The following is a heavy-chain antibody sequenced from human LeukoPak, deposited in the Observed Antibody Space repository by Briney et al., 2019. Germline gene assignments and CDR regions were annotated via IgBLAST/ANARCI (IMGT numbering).Heavy chain of an antibody. CDR2: IKSKTDGGTT. CDR3: TTDETAYDYVWGSYRYVFDY. J-gene: IGHJ4*02. Sequence: GGSLRLSCAASGFTFSNAWMSWVRQAPGKGLEWVGHIKSKTDGGTTDYAAPVKGRFTISRDDSKNTLYLEMNSLKTEDTAVYYCTTDETAYDYVWGSYRYVFDYWGQGTLVTVSS. CDR1: GFTFSNAW. V-gene: IGHV3-15*01. D-gene: IGHD3-16*02.